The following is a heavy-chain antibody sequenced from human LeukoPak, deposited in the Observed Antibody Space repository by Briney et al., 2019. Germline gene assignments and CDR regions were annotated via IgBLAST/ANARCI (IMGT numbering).Heavy chain of an antibody. J-gene: IGHJ6*02. CDR3: ARDSVGYYYGMDV. V-gene: IGHV4-59*01. D-gene: IGHD1-26*01. CDR2: IYYSGST. CDR1: GGSISSYY. Sequence: SETLSLTCTVSGGSISSYYWSWIRQPPGKGLEWIGYIYYSGSTNYNPSLKSRVTISVGTSKNQFSLKLSSVTAADTAVYYCARDSVGYYYGMDVWGQGTTVTVSS.